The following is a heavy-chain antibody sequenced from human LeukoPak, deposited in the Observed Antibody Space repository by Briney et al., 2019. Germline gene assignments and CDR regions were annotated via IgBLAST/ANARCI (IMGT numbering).Heavy chain of an antibody. Sequence: PSETLSLTCTVSGGSISSYYWSWIRQPPGKGLEWIGYIYYSGSTNYNPSLMNRVAISVDTSKNQFSLKLTSVTAADTAVYYCARDATIAAPLMSWGQGTLVIVSS. CDR2: IYYSGST. CDR1: GGSISSYY. V-gene: IGHV4-59*12. CDR3: ARDATIAAPLMS. D-gene: IGHD6-13*01. J-gene: IGHJ4*02.